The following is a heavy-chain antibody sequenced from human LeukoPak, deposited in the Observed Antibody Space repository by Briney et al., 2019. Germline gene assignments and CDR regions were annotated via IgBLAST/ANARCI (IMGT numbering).Heavy chain of an antibody. J-gene: IGHJ4*02. CDR2: IGTAGDT. D-gene: IGHD1-26*01. CDR1: GFTFSSYD. CDR3: AKDGIYSDVDY. Sequence: PGGSLRLSCAASGFTFSSYDMHWVRQPTGKGLEWVSAIGTAGDTYYSHSVKGRFTISRDNSKNTLYLQMNSLRAEDTAVYYCAKDGIYSDVDYWGQGTLVTVSS. V-gene: IGHV3-13*01.